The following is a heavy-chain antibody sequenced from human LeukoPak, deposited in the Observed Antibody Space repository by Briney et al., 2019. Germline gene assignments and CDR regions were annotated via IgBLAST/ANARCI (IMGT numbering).Heavy chain of an antibody. Sequence: SQTLSLTCAISGDSVSSNSAAWNWIRQSPSRGLEWLGRTYYKSKWYTDYAVSVKSRITINPDTSKNQFSLHLNSVTPEDTAVYYCARGGAASARHTNWYFDLWGRGTLVTVSS. J-gene: IGHJ2*01. V-gene: IGHV6-1*01. CDR3: ARGGAASARHTNWYFDL. CDR2: TYYKSKWYT. D-gene: IGHD6-6*01. CDR1: GDSVSSNSAA.